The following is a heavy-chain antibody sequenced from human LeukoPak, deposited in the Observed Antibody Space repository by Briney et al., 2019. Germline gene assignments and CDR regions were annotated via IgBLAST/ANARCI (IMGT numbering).Heavy chain of an antibody. CDR3: ARGRGTMVRGAHNWFDP. CDR1: GGSISSGGYS. J-gene: IGHJ5*02. Sequence: SETLSLTCAVSGGSISSGGYSWSWIRQPPGKGLEWIGYIYHSGSTYYNPSLKSRVTISVDRSKNQFSLKLSSVTAADTAVYYCARGRGTMVRGAHNWFDPWGQGTLVTVYS. CDR2: IYHSGST. V-gene: IGHV4-30-2*01. D-gene: IGHD3-10*01.